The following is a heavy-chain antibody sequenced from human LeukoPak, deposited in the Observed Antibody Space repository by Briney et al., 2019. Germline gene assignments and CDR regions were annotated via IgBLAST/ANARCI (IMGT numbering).Heavy chain of an antibody. CDR3: ARSSYYYDSSGPSDY. V-gene: IGHV1-69*13. Sequence: ASVTVSCTASGGTFSSYAISWVRQAPGQGLEWMGGIIPIFGTANYAQKFQGRVTITADESTSTAYMELSSLRSEDTAMYYCARSSYYYDSSGPSDYWGQGTLVTVSS. CDR2: IIPIFGTA. D-gene: IGHD3-22*01. CDR1: GGTFSSYA. J-gene: IGHJ4*02.